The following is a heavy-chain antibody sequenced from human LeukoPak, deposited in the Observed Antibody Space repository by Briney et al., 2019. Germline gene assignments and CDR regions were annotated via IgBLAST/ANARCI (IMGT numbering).Heavy chain of an antibody. V-gene: IGHV4-59*01. D-gene: IGHD3-22*01. CDR2: IYYSGST. J-gene: IGHJ6*02. Sequence: SETLSLTCTVSGGSISSYYWSWIRQPPGKGLEWIGYIYYSGSTNYNPSLKSRVTISVDTSKNQFSLKLSSVTAADTAVYYCARDQRYDSSGYYYYYYGMDVWAKGPRSPSP. CDR1: GGSISSYY. CDR3: ARDQRYDSSGYYYYYYGMDV.